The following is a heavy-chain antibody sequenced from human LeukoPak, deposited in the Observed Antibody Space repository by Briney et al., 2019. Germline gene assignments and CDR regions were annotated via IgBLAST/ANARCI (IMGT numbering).Heavy chain of an antibody. CDR1: GGSISSYY. CDR2: IYYSGST. J-gene: IGHJ5*02. V-gene: IGHV4-59*01. CDR3: ARLTVPLRFDP. Sequence: PAETLSLTCTVSGGSISSYYWSWIRQPPGEGLEWLGHIYYSGSTNYNPSLKSRVTISVDTSKNQFSLKLNSVSAADTAVYYCARLTVPLRFDPWGQGTLVTVSS. D-gene: IGHD2-2*01.